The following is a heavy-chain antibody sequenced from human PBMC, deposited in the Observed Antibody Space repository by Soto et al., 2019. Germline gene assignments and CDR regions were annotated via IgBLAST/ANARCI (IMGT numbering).Heavy chain of an antibody. CDR3: ARAFLDYRSFDY. CDR1: GFTFSSYS. D-gene: IGHD4-4*01. Sequence: GGSLRLSCAASGFTFSSYSMNWVRQAPGKGLEWVSSISSSSSYIYYADSVKGRFTISRDNAKNSLYLQMNSLRAEDTAVYYCARAFLDYRSFDYWGQGTLVTVSS. J-gene: IGHJ4*02. V-gene: IGHV3-21*01. CDR2: ISSSSSYI.